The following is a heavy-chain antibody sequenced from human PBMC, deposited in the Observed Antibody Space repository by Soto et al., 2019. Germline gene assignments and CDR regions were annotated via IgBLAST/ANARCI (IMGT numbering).Heavy chain of an antibody. CDR1: GFTFSSYA. CDR2: ISFDGTKK. D-gene: IGHD4-17*01. J-gene: IGHJ6*02. V-gene: IGHV3-30*03. CDR3: AREDDYGYRYINYGLDV. Sequence: QPGGSLRLSCAASGFTFSSYAMSWVRQAPGKGLEWVAVISFDGTKKYYSDSVKGRFTISRDNLKNTLYLQMNNLRVEDAALYFCAREDDYGYRYINYGLDVWGQGTTVTVSS.